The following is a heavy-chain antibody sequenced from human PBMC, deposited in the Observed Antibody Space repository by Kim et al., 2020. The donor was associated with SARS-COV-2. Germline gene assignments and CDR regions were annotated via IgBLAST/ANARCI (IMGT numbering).Heavy chain of an antibody. Sequence: SSSTYIYYAASVTGRCTISRDNAKNSLYLQMNSLRAEDTAVYYCTSARGYWGQGTLVTVSS. V-gene: IGHV3-21*01. J-gene: IGHJ4*02. CDR3: TSARGY. CDR2: SSSTYI. D-gene: IGHD3-10*01.